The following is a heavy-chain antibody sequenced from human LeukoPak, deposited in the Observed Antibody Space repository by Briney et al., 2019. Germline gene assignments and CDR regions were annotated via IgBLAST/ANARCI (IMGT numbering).Heavy chain of an antibody. CDR3: ARQSIALAATGN. D-gene: IGHD6-19*01. V-gene: IGHV4-4*02. J-gene: IGHJ4*02. CDR2: IYHSGST. Sequence: SETLSLTCAVSGGSISSSNWWTWVRQPPGKGLEWIGEIYHSGSTNSNPSLETRVTISVDTSKNQFSLKVSSVTAADTAVYYCARQSIALAATGNWGQGTLVTASS. CDR1: GGSISSSNW.